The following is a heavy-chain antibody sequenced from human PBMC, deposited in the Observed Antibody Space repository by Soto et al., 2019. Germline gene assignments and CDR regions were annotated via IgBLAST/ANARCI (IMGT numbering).Heavy chain of an antibody. Sequence: QVQLQESGPGLVKPSQTLSLTCTVSGGSISSGGYYWSWIRQHPGKGLEWIGYIYYSGSTYYNPSLKSRVPISGDTSKNQFSLRLSSVTAADTAVYYCASAVRGVITYAYGMDVWGQGTTVTVSS. V-gene: IGHV4-31*03. CDR1: GGSISSGGYY. CDR3: ASAVRGVITYAYGMDV. D-gene: IGHD3-10*01. J-gene: IGHJ6*02. CDR2: IYYSGST.